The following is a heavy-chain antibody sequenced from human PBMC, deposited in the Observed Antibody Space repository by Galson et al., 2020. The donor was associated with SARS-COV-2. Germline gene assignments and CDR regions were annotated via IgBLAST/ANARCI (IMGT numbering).Heavy chain of an antibody. V-gene: IGHV4-31*03. J-gene: IGHJ4*02. CDR3: ARGSSSGPFDY. Sequence: ASETLSLTCTVSGGSISSGGYYWSWIRQHPGKGLEWIGYIYYSGSTYYNPSLKSRVTISVDTSKNQFSLKLSSVTAADTAVYYCARGSSSGPFDYWGQGTLVTVSS. CDR2: IYYSGST. D-gene: IGHD3-10*01. CDR1: GGSISSGGYY.